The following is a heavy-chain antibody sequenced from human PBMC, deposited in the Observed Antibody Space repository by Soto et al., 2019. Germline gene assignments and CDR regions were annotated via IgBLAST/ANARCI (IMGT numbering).Heavy chain of an antibody. V-gene: IGHV4-34*01. D-gene: IGHD2-15*01. CDR1: GGSFSGYY. CDR3: AREESSLYYYYAMDV. CDR2: INHSGST. J-gene: IGHJ6*02. Sequence: SETLSLTCAVYGGSFSGYYWSWIRQPPGKGLEWIGEINHSGSTNYNPSLKSRVTISVDTSKNQFSLKLSSVTAADTAVYYCAREESSLYYYYAMDVWGQGTTVTVSS.